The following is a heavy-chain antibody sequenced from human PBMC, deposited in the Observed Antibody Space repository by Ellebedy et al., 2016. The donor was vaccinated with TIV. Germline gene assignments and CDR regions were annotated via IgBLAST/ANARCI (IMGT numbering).Heavy chain of an antibody. CDR2: ISGSGGST. D-gene: IGHD3-22*01. CDR3: ATRTPYDSSGYYDYYYGMDV. J-gene: IGHJ6*02. CDR1: GFTFSSYA. Sequence: GGSLRLSCAASGFTFSSYAMSWVRQAPGKGLEWVSAISGSGGSTYYADSVKGRFTISRDNSKNTLYLQMNSLRAEDTAVYYCATRTPYDSSGYYDYYYGMDVWGQGTTVTVSS. V-gene: IGHV3-23*01.